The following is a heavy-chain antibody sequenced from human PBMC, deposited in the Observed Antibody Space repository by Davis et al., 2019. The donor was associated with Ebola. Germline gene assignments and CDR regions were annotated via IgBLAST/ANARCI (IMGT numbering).Heavy chain of an antibody. Sequence: PGGSLRLSCAASGFTFSSYGMHWVRQAPGKGLEWVAVISYDGSNKYYADSVKGRFTISRDNSKNTLYLQMNSLRAEDTAVYYCARYCSGGSCYRDYWGQGTLVTVSS. CDR2: ISYDGSNK. J-gene: IGHJ4*02. CDR1: GFTFSSYG. CDR3: ARYCSGGSCYRDY. V-gene: IGHV3-30*03. D-gene: IGHD2-15*01.